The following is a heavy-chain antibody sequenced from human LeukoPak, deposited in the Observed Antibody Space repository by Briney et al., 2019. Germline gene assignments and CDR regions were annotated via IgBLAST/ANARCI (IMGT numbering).Heavy chain of an antibody. J-gene: IGHJ4*02. V-gene: IGHV3-30*18. CDR2: ISYDGSNK. Sequence: GGSLRLSCAASGFTFSSYGMHWVRQAPGRGLEWVAVISYDGSNKYYADSVKGRFTISRDNSKSTLFLQMNSLRAEDTAVYSCAKGYYGSGSYYYIDYWGQGTLVTVSS. CDR1: GFTFSSYG. CDR3: AKGYYGSGSYYYIDY. D-gene: IGHD3-10*01.